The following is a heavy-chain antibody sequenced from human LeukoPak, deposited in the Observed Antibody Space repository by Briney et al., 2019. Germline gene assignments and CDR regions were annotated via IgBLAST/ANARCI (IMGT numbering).Heavy chain of an antibody. J-gene: IGHJ4*02. Sequence: GGSLRLSCAASGFTFSSYGMHWVRQAPGKGLEWVAVISYDGSNKYYADSVKGRFTISRDNSKNTLYLQMNSLRAEDTAVYYCALITVVTADSPFDHWGQGTLVTVSS. CDR2: ISYDGSNK. D-gene: IGHD2-21*02. V-gene: IGHV3-30*03. CDR1: GFTFSSYG. CDR3: ALITVVTADSPFDH.